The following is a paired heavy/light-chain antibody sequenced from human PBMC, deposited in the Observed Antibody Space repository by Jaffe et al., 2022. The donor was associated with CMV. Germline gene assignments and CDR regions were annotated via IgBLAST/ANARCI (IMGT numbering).Light chain of an antibody. V-gene: IGLV1-44*01. CDR3: AAWDDSLNGVV. Sequence: QSLLTQPPSASGTPGQRVTISCSGSSSNIGINAVAWYQQLPGTAPKLFIHTNNQRPSGVPDRFSGSKSGTSASLAISGLQSEDEAEYFCAAWDDSLNGVVFGGGTQLTVL. CDR2: TNN. J-gene: IGLJ7*01. CDR1: SSNIGINA.
Heavy chain of an antibody. CDR1: GDSVNSGTYF. D-gene: IGHD1-1*01. Sequence: QVQLQESGPGLVQPSETLTLICTVSGDSVNSGTYFWSWIRQSPGKELEWIGYIYYTGTTNYNPSLKSRVTISMETSKNQFSLELSSVTAADTAIYYCARAMWKVPRFDPWGQGTLVTVSS. V-gene: IGHV4-61*01. J-gene: IGHJ5*02. CDR2: IYYTGTT. CDR3: ARAMWKVPRFDP.